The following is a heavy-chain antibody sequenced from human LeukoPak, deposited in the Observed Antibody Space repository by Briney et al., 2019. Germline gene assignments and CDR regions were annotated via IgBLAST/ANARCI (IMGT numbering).Heavy chain of an antibody. D-gene: IGHD6-13*01. CDR2: MNPNSGNT. V-gene: IGHV1-8*01. CDR1: GYTFTSYD. Sequence: ASVKVSCKASGYTFTSYDINWVRQATGKGLEWMGWMNPNSGNTGYAQKFQGRVTMARNTSISTAYMELSSLRSEDTAVCYCALASSWYIYIYNYYGMDVWGQGTTVTVSS. CDR3: ALASSWYIYIYNYYGMDV. J-gene: IGHJ6*02.